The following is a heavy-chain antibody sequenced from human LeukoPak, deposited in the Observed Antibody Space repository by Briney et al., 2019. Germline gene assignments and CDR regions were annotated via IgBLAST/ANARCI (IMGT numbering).Heavy chain of an antibody. J-gene: IGHJ4*02. D-gene: IGHD6-6*01. V-gene: IGHV3-74*01. CDR1: GFSFSGHW. CDR2: ISPTGSTT. Sequence: GGSLRLSCTASGFSFSGHWMHWARQLPGKGLVRVSRISPTGSTTSYADSVKGRFTVSRDNAKNTLYLQVNNLRTEDTAVYYCARGPNSNWSGLDFWGQGTLLTVSS. CDR3: ARGPNSNWSGLDF.